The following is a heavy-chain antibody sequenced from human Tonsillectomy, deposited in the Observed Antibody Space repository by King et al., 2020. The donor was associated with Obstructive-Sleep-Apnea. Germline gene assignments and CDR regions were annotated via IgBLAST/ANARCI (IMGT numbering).Heavy chain of an antibody. CDR2: ISGSGGRT. V-gene: IGHV3-23*04. D-gene: IGHD1-1*01. CDR1: GFSFSNYA. Sequence: VQLVESGGGLVQPGGSLRLSCAASGFSFSNYAMNWVRQAPGEGLEWVSAISGSGGRTYYADSVKGRFTISRDNSKNTLYLQMNSLRAEDTAVYFCAKDLSERYFQLWGQGTLVTVSS. CDR3: AKDLSERYFQL. J-gene: IGHJ1*01.